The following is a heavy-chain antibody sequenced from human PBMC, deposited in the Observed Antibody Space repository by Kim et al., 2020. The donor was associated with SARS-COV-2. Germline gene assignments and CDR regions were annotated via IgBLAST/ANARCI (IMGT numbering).Heavy chain of an antibody. Sequence: YAESVKGRFTISRENAKNSLYLQMNSLRDEDTAVYYCASDFPVTTPMDVWGKGNKVTISS. J-gene: IGHJ6*01. CDR3: ASDFPVTTPMDV. V-gene: IGHV3-48*02. D-gene: IGHD4-4*01.